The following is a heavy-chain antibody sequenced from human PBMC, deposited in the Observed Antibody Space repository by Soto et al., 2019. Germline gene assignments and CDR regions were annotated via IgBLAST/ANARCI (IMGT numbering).Heavy chain of an antibody. V-gene: IGHV3-30*18. D-gene: IGHD4-17*01. CDR1: GFTFSSYG. CDR2: ISFDGRNK. CDR3: TKEPDYGAYSYFDS. J-gene: IGHJ4*02. Sequence: QVQLVESGGGVVQPGRSLRLSCAASGFTFSSYGMHWVRQAPGKGLEWVAVISFDGRNKYFADSVKGRFTISRDNSKNTLSLQMNSLRDEDTAVYYCTKEPDYGAYSYFDSWGQGSLVTVSS.